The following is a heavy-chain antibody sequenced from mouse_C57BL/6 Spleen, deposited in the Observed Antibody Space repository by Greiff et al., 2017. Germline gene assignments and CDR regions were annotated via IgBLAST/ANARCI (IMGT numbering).Heavy chain of an antibody. J-gene: IGHJ4*01. CDR2: INPSTGGT. V-gene: IGHV1-42*01. CDR1: GYSFTGYY. D-gene: IGHD1-1*01. Sequence: EVQLQQSGPELVKPGASVKISCKASGYSFTGYYMNWVKQSPEKSLEWIGEINPSTGGTTYNQKFKAKATLTVDKSSSTAYMQLKSLTSEDSAVYYCARREDYGSSYGYYAMDYWGQGTSVTVSS. CDR3: ARREDYGSSYGYYAMDY.